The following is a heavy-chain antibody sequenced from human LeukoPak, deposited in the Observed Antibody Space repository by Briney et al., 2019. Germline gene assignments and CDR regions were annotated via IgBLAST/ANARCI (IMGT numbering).Heavy chain of an antibody. V-gene: IGHV4-39*07. J-gene: IGHJ5*02. Sequence: PSETLSLTCTVSRGSISSSSYYWGWIRQPPGKGLEWIGSIYYSGSTYYNPSLKSRVIISVDTSKNQFSLKLSSVTAADTAVYYCASTSGYVGYNWFDPWGQGTLVTVSS. D-gene: IGHD5-12*01. CDR2: IYYSGST. CDR1: RGSISSSSYY. CDR3: ASTSGYVGYNWFDP.